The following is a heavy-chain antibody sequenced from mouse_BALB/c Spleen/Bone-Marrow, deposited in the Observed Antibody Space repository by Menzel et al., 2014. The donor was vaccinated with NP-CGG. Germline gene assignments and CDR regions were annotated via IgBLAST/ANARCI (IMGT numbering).Heavy chain of an antibody. J-gene: IGHJ1*01. CDR2: IRNKAKGYTT. D-gene: IGHD1-1*01. V-gene: IGHV7-3*02. CDR3: GRDINYGACCWCFDG. Sequence: EVQLVESGGGLIQPGGSLRLSCATSGFTFTDYYMSWVRQPPGKALEWLGFIRNKAKGYTTEYSASVKGRFTISRDNSQRSVYLQINTLRGEGGAAYYCGRDINYGACCWCFDGWGAGTTVTVSS. CDR1: GFTFTDYY.